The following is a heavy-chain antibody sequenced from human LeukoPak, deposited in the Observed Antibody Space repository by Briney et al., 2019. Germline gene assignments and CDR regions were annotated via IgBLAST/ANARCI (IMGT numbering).Heavy chain of an antibody. CDR1: GFTFDDYA. J-gene: IGHJ6*02. Sequence: GGSLRISCAASGFTFDDYAMHRVRQAPGKGLEWVSGISWNSGSIGYADSVKGRFTISRDNAKNSLYLQMNSLRAEDTALYYCAKGAAAAYYYYYGMDVWGQGTTVTVSS. CDR3: AKGAAAAYYYYYGMDV. V-gene: IGHV3-9*01. CDR2: ISWNSGSI. D-gene: IGHD6-13*01.